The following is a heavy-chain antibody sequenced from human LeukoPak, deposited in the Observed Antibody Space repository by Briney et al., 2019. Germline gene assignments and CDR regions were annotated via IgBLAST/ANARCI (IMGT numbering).Heavy chain of an antibody. J-gene: IGHJ4*02. CDR2: ISWNSGSI. D-gene: IGHD1-26*01. V-gene: IGHV3-9*01. CDR3: AKDSGSYFSNFDY. CDR1: GFTFDDYA. Sequence: GGSLRLSCAASGFTFDDYAMHWVRHAPGKGLEWVSGISWNSGSIGYADSVEGRFTISRDNAKNSLYLQMNSLRAEDTAVYYCAKDSGSYFSNFDYWGQGTLVTVSS.